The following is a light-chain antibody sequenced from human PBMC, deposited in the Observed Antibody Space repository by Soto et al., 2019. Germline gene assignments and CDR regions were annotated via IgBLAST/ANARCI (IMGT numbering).Light chain of an antibody. J-gene: IGKJ1*01. Sequence: EIVLTQSPGTLSLSPGERVSLSCRASQTINRSFLAWYQQKPGQAPRLLIYGASSRATGVPDRFSGSGSGTDFTLTISRLEPGDFAVYYCQQYGNSPRTFGPGTKVDIK. CDR2: GAS. CDR1: QTINRSF. V-gene: IGKV3-20*01. CDR3: QQYGNSPRT.